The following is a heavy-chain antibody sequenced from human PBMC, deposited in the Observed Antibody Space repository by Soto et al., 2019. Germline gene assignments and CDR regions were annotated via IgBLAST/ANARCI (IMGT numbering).Heavy chain of an antibody. J-gene: IGHJ6*02. V-gene: IGHV4-30-4*01. CDR1: GGSISSGDYY. Sequence: SETLSLTCTVSGGSISSGDYYWSWIRQPPGKGLEWIGYIYYSGSTYYNPSLKSRVTISVDTSKNQFSLKLSSVTAADTAVYYCAREVGSYYDMGHYYGMDVWGQGTTVTVSS. D-gene: IGHD1-26*01. CDR3: AREVGSYYDMGHYYGMDV. CDR2: IYYSGST.